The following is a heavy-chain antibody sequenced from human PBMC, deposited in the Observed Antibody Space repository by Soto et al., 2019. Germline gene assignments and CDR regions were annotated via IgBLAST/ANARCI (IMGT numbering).Heavy chain of an antibody. D-gene: IGHD6-19*01. CDR2: IIPIFGTA. V-gene: IGHV1-69*13. CDR3: AREEVAVAGSGWWFDP. Sequence: ASVKVSCKASGGTFSSYAISWVRQAPGQGLEWMGGIIPIFGTANYAQKFQGRVTITADESTSTAYMELSSLRSEDTAVYYCAREEVAVAGSGWWFDPWGQGTLVTVSS. J-gene: IGHJ5*02. CDR1: GGTFSSYA.